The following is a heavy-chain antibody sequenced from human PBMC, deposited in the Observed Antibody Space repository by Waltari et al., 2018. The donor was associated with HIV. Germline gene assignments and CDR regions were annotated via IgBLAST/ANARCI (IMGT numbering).Heavy chain of an antibody. CDR1: RYGFTDYY. CDR3: ARPNVLSVFGLITPFDY. V-gene: IGHV1-2*02. D-gene: IGHD3-3*02. Sequence: QVYLVQSGAEVKEPGASVKVSCKASRYGFTDYYIHWVRQAPGLGLEWMGWINPKSGDTNYAQKFQGRMTMTRDKSKSTAYMELSGLTSDDTAVYYCARPNVLSVFGLITPFDYWGQGTLVSVSS. J-gene: IGHJ4*02. CDR2: INPKSGDT.